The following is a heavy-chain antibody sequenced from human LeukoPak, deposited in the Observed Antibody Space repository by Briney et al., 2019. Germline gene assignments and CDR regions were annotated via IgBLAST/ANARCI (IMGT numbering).Heavy chain of an antibody. J-gene: IGHJ6*04. D-gene: IGHD3-3*01. CDR1: GFTFSSYS. Sequence: PGGSLRLSCAASGFTFSSYSMNWVRQAPGKGLEWVSYISSSSSTIYYADSVKGRFTISRDNAKNSLYLQINSLRAEDTAVYYCSVNPRRFPTDVWGKGTTVTVSS. CDR2: ISSSSSTI. V-gene: IGHV3-48*01. CDR3: SVNPRRFPTDV.